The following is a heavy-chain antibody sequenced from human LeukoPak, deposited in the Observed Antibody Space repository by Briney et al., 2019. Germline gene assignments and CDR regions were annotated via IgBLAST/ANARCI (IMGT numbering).Heavy chain of an antibody. CDR2: ISGSGYST. J-gene: IGHJ4*02. V-gene: IGHV3-23*01. D-gene: IGHD2-21*02. CDR1: GFTFSIYA. Sequence: GGSLRLSCAASGFTFSIYAMSWVRQAPGKGLEWVSSISGSGYSTYYGDSVKGRFTISRDNSKNMLYLQMNSLRPEDTAVYYCAKDRLSNGDPTGYWGQGTLVTVSS. CDR3: AKDRLSNGDPTGY.